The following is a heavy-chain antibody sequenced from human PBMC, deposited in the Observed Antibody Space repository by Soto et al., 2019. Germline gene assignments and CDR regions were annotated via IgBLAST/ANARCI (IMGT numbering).Heavy chain of an antibody. D-gene: IGHD4-17*01. J-gene: IGHJ5*02. CDR1: GFTFRSYA. Sequence: GGSLRLSCAVSGFTFRSYAMSWVRQAPGKGPEWVSVISAGGSNTYYAESVKGRFTISRDNSKNTLYLQMNSLRDEDTAVYYCARESYGDYLNWFDPWGQGTLVTVSS. CDR3: ARESYGDYLNWFDP. CDR2: ISAGGSNT. V-gene: IGHV3-23*01.